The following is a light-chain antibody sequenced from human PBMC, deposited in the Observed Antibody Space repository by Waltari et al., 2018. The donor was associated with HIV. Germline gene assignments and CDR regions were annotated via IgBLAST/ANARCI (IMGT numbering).Light chain of an antibody. CDR2: AVT. V-gene: IGLV2-14*03. CDR3: GSFTATNTRSYV. Sequence: QSALTQPASVSGSPGQSVTISCTGTSSDVVDYNSLSWYQQLPGSAPKLLIDAVTNRPSGISGRCSGSRSGNTASLAISGLQTGDEADYYCGSFTATNTRSYVFGTGTRVTVL. CDR1: SSDVVDYNS. J-gene: IGLJ1*01.